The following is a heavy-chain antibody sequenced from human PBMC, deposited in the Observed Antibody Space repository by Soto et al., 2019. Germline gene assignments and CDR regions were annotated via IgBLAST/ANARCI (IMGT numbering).Heavy chain of an antibody. CDR1: GGTFSNYA. Sequence: QVRLVQSGAEVKKPGSSVKVSCKASGGTFSNYAINWVRQAPGQGLEWMGGIILPFGTANYAQKFQGRVTITADESLTTAYMELSGLRSEDTAVYYFARGPDVAGYFDYWGQGTLVTVSS. V-gene: IGHV1-69*12. CDR2: IILPFGTA. J-gene: IGHJ4*02. CDR3: ARGPDVAGYFDY.